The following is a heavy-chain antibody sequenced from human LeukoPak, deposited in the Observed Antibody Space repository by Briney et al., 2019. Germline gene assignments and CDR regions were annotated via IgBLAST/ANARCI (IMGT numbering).Heavy chain of an antibody. CDR1: GFTFTNAW. J-gene: IGHJ4*02. D-gene: IGHD3-10*01. V-gene: IGHV3-15*01. Sequence: GGSLRLSCAAPGFTFTNAWMTWVRQSPGKGLEWVGRIKSKGAGETTDYAAPVKGRFTMSRDDSKATLYLQMNSLKAEDTAVYYCATDLGLTMIRGVIVHWGEGALVTVSS. CDR3: ATDLGLTMIRGVIVH. CDR2: IKSKGAGETT.